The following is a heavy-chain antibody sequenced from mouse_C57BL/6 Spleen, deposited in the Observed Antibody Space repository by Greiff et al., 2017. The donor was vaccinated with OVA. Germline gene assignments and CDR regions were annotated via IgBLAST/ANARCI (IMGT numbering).Heavy chain of an antibody. CDR1: GYTFTDYE. D-gene: IGHD2-4*01. Sequence: QVQLQQSGAELVRPGASVTLSCKASGYTFTDYEMHWVKQTPVHGLEWIGAIDPETGGTAYNQKFKGKAILTADKSSSTAYMEIRSLTSEDSAVYYCTREGYDYGWFAYWGQGTLVTVSA. CDR3: TREGYDYGWFAY. J-gene: IGHJ3*01. CDR2: IDPETGGT. V-gene: IGHV1-15*01.